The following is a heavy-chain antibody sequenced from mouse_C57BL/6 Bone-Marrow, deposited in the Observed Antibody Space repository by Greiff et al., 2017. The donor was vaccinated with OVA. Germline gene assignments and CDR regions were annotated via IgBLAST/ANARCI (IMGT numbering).Heavy chain of an antibody. Sequence: DVQLVASWGGLVKPGGSLKLSCAASGFTFSDYGMHWVRQAPEKGLEWVAYISSGSSTIYYADTVKGRFTISRDNAKNTLFLQMTSLRSEDTAMYYCAITITTVVATGNFDYWGQGTTLTVSS. CDR3: AITITTVVATGNFDY. J-gene: IGHJ2*01. D-gene: IGHD1-1*01. CDR1: GFTFSDYG. V-gene: IGHV5-17*01. CDR2: ISSGSSTI.